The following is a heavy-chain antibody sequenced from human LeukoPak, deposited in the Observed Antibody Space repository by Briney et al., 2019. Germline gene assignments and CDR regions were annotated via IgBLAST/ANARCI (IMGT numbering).Heavy chain of an antibody. J-gene: IGHJ3*02. V-gene: IGHV1-18*01. CDR3: AREQGFTYCSGGGCYPGDAFDI. D-gene: IGHD2-15*01. Sequence: ASVKVSCKASGYTFTTYGVSWVRQAPGQGLEWMGWISGYKCNTNYAQKVRGRVTMTTDTSTSTAYMELRSLRSDDTAVYYCAREQGFTYCSGGGCYPGDAFDIWGQGTMVTVSS. CDR1: GYTFTTYG. CDR2: ISGYKCNT.